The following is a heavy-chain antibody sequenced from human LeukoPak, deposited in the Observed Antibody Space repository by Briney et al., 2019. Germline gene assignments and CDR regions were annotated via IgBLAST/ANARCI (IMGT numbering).Heavy chain of an antibody. D-gene: IGHD3-10*01. CDR1: GFTFSSYS. V-gene: IGHV3-21*01. CDR3: AREGITMVRGVITPSFLGYGMDV. Sequence: GGSLRLPCAASGFTFSSYSMNWVRQAPGKGLEWVSSISSSSSYIYYADSVKGRFTISRDNAKNSLYLQMNSLRSEDTAVYYCAREGITMVRGVITPSFLGYGMDVWGQGTTVTVSS. CDR2: ISSSSSYI. J-gene: IGHJ6*02.